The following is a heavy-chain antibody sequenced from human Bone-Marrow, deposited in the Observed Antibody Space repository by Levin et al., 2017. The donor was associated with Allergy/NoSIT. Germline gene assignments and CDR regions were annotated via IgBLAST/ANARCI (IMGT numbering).Heavy chain of an antibody. J-gene: IGHJ2*01. CDR2: ICPDDSHA. D-gene: IGHD5-12*01. CDR3: AKMAPFSVDRVATIHVFDL. Sequence: PGESLKISCKGSGYRFSNFCIGWARQMPGKGLEWMGIICPDDSHARYSPSFQGQVTISVDTSFSTAFLQWNSLKASDTAIFYCAKMAPFSVDRVATIHVFDLWGRGTLVTVSS. CDR1: GYRFSNFC. V-gene: IGHV5-51*01.